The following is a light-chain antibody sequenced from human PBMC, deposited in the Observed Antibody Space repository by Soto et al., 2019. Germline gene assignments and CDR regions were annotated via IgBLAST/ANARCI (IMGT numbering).Light chain of an antibody. CDR1: QSVSRN. V-gene: IGKV3-15*01. CDR3: QQYNNWPLYT. CDR2: DAS. Sequence: EIVMTQSPATLSVSPGERATLSCRASQSVSRNLAWCQQRPGRAPRLLIYDASTRATDIPARFSGSGSGTEFTLTISSLQSEDFAVYYCQQYNNWPLYTFGQGTKLEIK. J-gene: IGKJ2*01.